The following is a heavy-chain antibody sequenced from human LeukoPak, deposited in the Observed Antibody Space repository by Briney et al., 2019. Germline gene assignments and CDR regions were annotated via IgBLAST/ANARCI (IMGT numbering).Heavy chain of an antibody. J-gene: IGHJ3*02. V-gene: IGHV5-51*01. CDR3: ARGPYYDYVWGSYRHVAFDI. CDR1: GYSFTSYW. Sequence: GESLKISCQGSGYSFTSYWIGWVRQMPGKGLEWMGIIYPGDSDTRYSPSFQGQVTISADKSISTAYLQWSSLKASDTAMYYCARGPYYDYVWGSYRHVAFDIWGQGTMVTVSS. D-gene: IGHD3-16*02. CDR2: IYPGDSDT.